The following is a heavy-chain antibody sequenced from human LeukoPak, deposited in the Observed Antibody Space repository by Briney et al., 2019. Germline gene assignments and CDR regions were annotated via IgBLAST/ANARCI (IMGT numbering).Heavy chain of an antibody. V-gene: IGHV1-18*01. CDR2: ISAYNGNT. CDR1: GGTFSSYA. J-gene: IGHJ4*02. D-gene: IGHD3-3*01. Sequence: ASVKVSCKASGGTFSSYAISWVRQAPGQGLEWMGWISAYNGNTNYAQKLQGRVTMTTDTSTSTAYMELRSLRSDDTAVYYCARDKITTTHIDYWGQGTLVTVSS. CDR3: ARDKITTTHIDY.